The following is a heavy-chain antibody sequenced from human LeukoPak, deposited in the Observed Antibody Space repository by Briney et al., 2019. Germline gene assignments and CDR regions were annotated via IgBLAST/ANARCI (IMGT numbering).Heavy chain of an antibody. D-gene: IGHD3-3*01. V-gene: IGHV4-59*01. CDR1: GDSISSNY. Sequence: SETLSLTCTVSGDSISSNYWSWIRQPPGKGLEWIGYMFYSGSTNYNPSLKSRVTISVDTSKNQFSLKLRSVTAADTAVYYCARGDTIFGVVIRFDYWGQGTLVTVS. CDR3: ARGDTIFGVVIRFDY. CDR2: MFYSGST. J-gene: IGHJ4*02.